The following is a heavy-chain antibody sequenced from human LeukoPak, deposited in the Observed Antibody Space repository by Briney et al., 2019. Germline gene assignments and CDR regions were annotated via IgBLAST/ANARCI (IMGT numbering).Heavy chain of an antibody. J-gene: IGHJ5*02. CDR2: IYWNDDE. Sequence: SGPTLVNPTQTLTLTRTFSGFSLSTSGVGVGWIRQPPGKALEWLALIYWNDDEHYSPSLKSRLTITKDTSKKQVVLTMTNMDPVDTATYYCAHSPQIGYCSSTSCLKWFDPWGQGTPVTVSS. CDR1: GFSLSTSGVG. CDR3: AHSPQIGYCSSTSCLKWFDP. D-gene: IGHD2-2*01. V-gene: IGHV2-5*01.